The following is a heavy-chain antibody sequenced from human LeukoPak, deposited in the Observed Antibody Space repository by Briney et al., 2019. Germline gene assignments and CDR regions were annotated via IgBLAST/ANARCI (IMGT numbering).Heavy chain of an antibody. CDR3: AVTRYCSSTSCYGNWFDP. CDR2: VNPSGGGT. Sequence: ASVKGSCKASGYTFTSYYMHWVRQAPGQGLEWMGIVNPSGGGTSYAQQFQGRVTMTRDMSTSTVYMELSRLRSEDTAVYYCAVTRYCSSTSCYGNWFDPWGQGPLVTVSS. D-gene: IGHD2-2*01. J-gene: IGHJ5*02. CDR1: GYTFTSYY. V-gene: IGHV1-46*01.